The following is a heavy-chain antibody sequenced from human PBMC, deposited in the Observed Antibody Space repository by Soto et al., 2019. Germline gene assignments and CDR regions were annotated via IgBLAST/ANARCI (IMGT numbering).Heavy chain of an antibody. J-gene: IGHJ4*02. CDR3: ARGMTTVTTFDY. CDR2: FYNSGST. Sequence: QLQLQESGSGLVKPSQTLSLTCAVSGGSISSGGYSWGWIGQPPGKGREWIGYFYNSGSTYYNPLLKSRVTISADRSQNQFSLKLSSVTAADTAVYYCARGMTTVTTFDYWGQGTLVTVSS. V-gene: IGHV4-30-2*01. D-gene: IGHD4-17*01. CDR1: GGSISSGGYS.